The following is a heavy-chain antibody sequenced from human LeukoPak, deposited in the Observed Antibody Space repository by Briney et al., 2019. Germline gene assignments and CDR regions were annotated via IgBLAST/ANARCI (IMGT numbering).Heavy chain of an antibody. J-gene: IGHJ4*02. CDR1: GFTFSSYA. D-gene: IGHD3-22*01. Sequence: GGSLRLSCAASGFTFSSYAMSWVRQAPGKGLEWVSAISGSGGSTYYADSVKGRFTISRDNSKNTLYLQMNSLRAEDTAVYYCAKDIGSDGSSGYYYSLFDYWGQGTLVTVSS. V-gene: IGHV3-23*01. CDR2: ISGSGGST. CDR3: AKDIGSDGSSGYYYSLFDY.